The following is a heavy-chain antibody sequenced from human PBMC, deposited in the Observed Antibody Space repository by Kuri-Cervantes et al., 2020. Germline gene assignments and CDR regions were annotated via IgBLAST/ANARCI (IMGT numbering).Heavy chain of an antibody. CDR2: INPSGGST. Sequence: ASVKVSCKASGYTFTSYYMHWVRQAPGQGLEWMGIINPSGGSTSYAQKFQGRVTMTRDTSTSTAYMELSSLRSEDTAVYYCARGPATIRVGYYYYGMDVWGQGTTVTVSS. D-gene: IGHD2-15*01. CDR3: ARGPATIRVGYYYYGMDV. V-gene: IGHV1-46*01. J-gene: IGHJ6*02. CDR1: GYTFTSYY.